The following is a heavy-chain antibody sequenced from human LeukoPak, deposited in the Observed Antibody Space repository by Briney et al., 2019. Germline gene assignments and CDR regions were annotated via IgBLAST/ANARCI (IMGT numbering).Heavy chain of an antibody. CDR1: GGTFSSYA. CDR3: ARENMTTDFDY. V-gene: IGHV1-2*02. CDR2: INPNSGGT. D-gene: IGHD4-11*01. J-gene: IGHJ4*02. Sequence: ASVKVSCKASGGTFSSYAISWVRQAPGQGLEWMGWINPNSGGTNYAQKFQGRVTMTRDTSISTAYMELSRLRSDDTAVYYCARENMTTDFDYWGQGTLVTVSS.